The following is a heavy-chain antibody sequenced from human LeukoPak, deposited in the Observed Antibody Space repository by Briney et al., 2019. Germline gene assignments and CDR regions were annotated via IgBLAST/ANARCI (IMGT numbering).Heavy chain of an antibody. CDR1: GYTFTTYG. Sequence: ASVKVSCKASGYTFTTYGISWVRQAPGQGLEWMGWISAYNGNTNYAQKLQGRVTVTTDTSTSTAYMELRSLRSDDTAVYYCAREVRYYGSGSYNYYMDVWGKGTTVTISS. CDR3: AREVRYYGSGSYNYYMDV. V-gene: IGHV1-18*01. CDR2: ISAYNGNT. D-gene: IGHD3-10*01. J-gene: IGHJ6*03.